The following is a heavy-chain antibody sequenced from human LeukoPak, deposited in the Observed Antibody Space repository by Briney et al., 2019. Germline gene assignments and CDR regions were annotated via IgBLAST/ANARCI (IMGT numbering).Heavy chain of an antibody. CDR1: GITLSTYW. J-gene: IGHJ3*02. CDR2: IKQDGSEK. Sequence: GGSLRLSCAASGITLSTYWMSWVRQAPGRGLEWVANIKQDGSEKNYVDSVKGRFTISRDNARNSLYLQMDSLRAEDTALYYCARGGLYWHIWGQGTMVTVSS. D-gene: IGHD2-15*01. CDR3: ARGGLYWHI. V-gene: IGHV3-7*04.